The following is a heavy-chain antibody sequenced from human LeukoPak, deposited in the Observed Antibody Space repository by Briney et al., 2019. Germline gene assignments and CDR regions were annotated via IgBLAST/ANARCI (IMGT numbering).Heavy chain of an antibody. V-gene: IGHV4-59*12. CDR1: GGSISSYY. D-gene: IGHD3-22*01. CDR2: IYYSGST. CDR3: ARDLDSSGYKWFDP. Sequence: PSETLSLTCTVSGGSISSYYWSWIRQPPGKGLEWIGYIYYSGSTYYNPSLKSRVTISVDTSKNQFSLKLSSVTAADTAVYYCARDLDSSGYKWFDPWGQGTLVTVSS. J-gene: IGHJ5*02.